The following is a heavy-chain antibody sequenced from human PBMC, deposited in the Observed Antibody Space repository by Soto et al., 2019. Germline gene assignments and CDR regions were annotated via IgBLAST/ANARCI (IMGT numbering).Heavy chain of an antibody. V-gene: IGHV3-15*01. CDR1: GFTLSNAW. Sequence: PRESLRLSCPASGFTLSNAWMSWVSQAPGKGLEWVGSSKSKSDDATTNYTTPVKGRFTTLRDDSENTLYLQLNSLKTEDTDVYYCTTIGFSYGYAWGQGTLVTVSS. J-gene: IGHJ5*02. CDR2: SKSKSDDATT. CDR3: TTIGFSYGYA. D-gene: IGHD5-18*01.